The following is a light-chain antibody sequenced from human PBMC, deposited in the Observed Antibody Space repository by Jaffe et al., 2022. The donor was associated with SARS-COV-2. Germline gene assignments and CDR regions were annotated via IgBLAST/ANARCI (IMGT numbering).Light chain of an antibody. Sequence: DIQMTQSPSSLSASVGDRVTITCRASQSISKYLSWYQQKPGKAPKLLIYSASTLRNGVPSRFSGSGSGTYFTLIVSSLQPEDFAFYYCQQSYTAPLTFGGGTKVDLK. J-gene: IGKJ4*01. CDR3: QQSYTAPLT. CDR2: SAS. V-gene: IGKV1-39*01. CDR1: QSISKY.